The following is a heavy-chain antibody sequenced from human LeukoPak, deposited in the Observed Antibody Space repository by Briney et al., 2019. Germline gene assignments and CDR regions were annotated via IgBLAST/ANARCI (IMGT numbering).Heavy chain of an antibody. V-gene: IGHV3-74*01. CDR2: INSDGSST. CDR3: ARDWGVNHLFDY. J-gene: IGHJ4*02. Sequence: PGGSLRLSCVASGFTFSSYAMSWVRQAPGKGLVWVSRINSDGSSTSYADSVKGRFTISRDNAKNTLYLQMNSLRAEDTAVYYCARDWGVNHLFDYWGQGTLVTVSS. D-gene: IGHD3-10*01. CDR1: GFTFSSYA.